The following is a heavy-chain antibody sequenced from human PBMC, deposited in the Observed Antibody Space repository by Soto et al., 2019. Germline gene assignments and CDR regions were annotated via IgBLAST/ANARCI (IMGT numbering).Heavy chain of an antibody. CDR2: IYPGDHET. V-gene: IGHV5-51*01. Sequence: GESLKISCQCSGYTFSNFWIGWVLQLPGQGLEWMGIIYPGDHETRYSPSFLGKVTISAETSINTAYLQWSSLEASDSAFYFCARSPRSSPYFDFWGQGALVTVSS. CDR1: GYTFSNFW. J-gene: IGHJ4*02. D-gene: IGHD6-13*01. CDR3: ARSPRSSPYFDF.